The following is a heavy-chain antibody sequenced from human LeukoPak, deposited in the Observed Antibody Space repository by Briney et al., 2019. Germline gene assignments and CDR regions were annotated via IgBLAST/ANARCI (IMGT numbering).Heavy chain of an antibody. CDR1: GGTFSSYA. D-gene: IGHD3-9*01. CDR3: ARGAGALRYFDWLSSPAHYFDY. Sequence: SVKVSCKASGGTFSSYAISWVRQAPGQGLEWMGGIIPIFGTANYAQKFQGRVTMTADESTSTAYMELSSLRSEDTAVYYCARGAGALRYFDWLSSPAHYFDYWGQGTLVTVSS. J-gene: IGHJ4*02. CDR2: IIPIFGTA. V-gene: IGHV1-69*13.